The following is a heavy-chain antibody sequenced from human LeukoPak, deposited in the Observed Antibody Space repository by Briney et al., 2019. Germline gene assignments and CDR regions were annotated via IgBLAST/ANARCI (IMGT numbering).Heavy chain of an antibody. V-gene: IGHV1-46*01. CDR3: ARVHSPALLGYYYGMDV. Sequence: ASVKVSCKASGYTFTSYYMHWVRPAPGQGLEWMGMINPSGGSANYAQKFQGRVTITADESTSTAYMELSSLRSEDTAVYYCARVHSPALLGYYYGMDVWGQGTTVTVSS. D-gene: IGHD3-10*01. CDR2: INPSGGSA. J-gene: IGHJ6*02. CDR1: GYTFTSYY.